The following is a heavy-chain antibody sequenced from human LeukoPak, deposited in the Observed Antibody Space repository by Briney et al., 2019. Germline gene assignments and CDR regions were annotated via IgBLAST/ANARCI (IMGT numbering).Heavy chain of an antibody. CDR3: ARAPAPTWFDP. Sequence: AASVKVSCKASGYSFTGQYLHWVRQAPGQGLEWMGWIDPNTGATSYAQKFQGRVAMTRDTSINTAYLDLSRLRPDDTAFYYCARAPAPTWFDPWGQGTLVTVSS. CDR1: GYSFTGQY. V-gene: IGHV1-2*02. CDR2: IDPNTGAT. J-gene: IGHJ5*02.